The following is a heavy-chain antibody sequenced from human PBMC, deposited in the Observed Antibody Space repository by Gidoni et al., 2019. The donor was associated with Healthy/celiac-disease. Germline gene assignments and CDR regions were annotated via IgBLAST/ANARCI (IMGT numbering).Heavy chain of an antibody. CDR2: ISGSGGST. CDR1: GFPFSSYA. CDR3: AKGDREATITLFDY. V-gene: IGHV3-23*01. J-gene: IGHJ4*02. D-gene: IGHD5-12*01. Sequence: EVQLLESGGGWVQPGGSLRLSCAAYGFPFSSYAMSWVRQAPGKGLEWVSAISGSGGSTYSADSVKGRFTISRDNSKNTLYLQMNSLRAEDTAVYYCAKGDREATITLFDYWGQGTLVTVSS.